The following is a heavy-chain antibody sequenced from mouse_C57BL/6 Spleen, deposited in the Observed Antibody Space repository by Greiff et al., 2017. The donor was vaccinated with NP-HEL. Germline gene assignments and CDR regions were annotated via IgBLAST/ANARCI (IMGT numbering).Heavy chain of an antibody. D-gene: IGHD2-4*01. CDR3: ARGNYDYGYYAMDY. V-gene: IGHV3-1*01. CDR2: ISYSGST. J-gene: IGHJ4*01. CDR1: GYSITSGYD. Sequence: VQLQQSGPGMVKPSQSLSLTCTVTGYSITSGYDWHWIRHLPGNKLEWMGYISYSGSTNYNPSLKSRISITHDTSKNHFFLKLNSVTTEDTATYYCARGNYDYGYYAMDYWGQGTSVTVSS.